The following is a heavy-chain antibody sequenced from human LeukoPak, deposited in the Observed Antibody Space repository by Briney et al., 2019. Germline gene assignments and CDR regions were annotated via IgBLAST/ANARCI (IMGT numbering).Heavy chain of an antibody. CDR3: ARDGAAAGRGAFDI. CDR2: IIPILGIA. CDR1: GGTFSSYA. D-gene: IGHD6-13*01. J-gene: IGHJ3*02. Sequence: GASVKVSCKASGGTFSSYAISWVRQAPGQGLEWMGRIIPILGIANYAQEFQGRVTITADKSTSTAYMELSSLRSEDTAVYYCARDGAAAGRGAFDIWGQGTMVTVSS. V-gene: IGHV1-69*04.